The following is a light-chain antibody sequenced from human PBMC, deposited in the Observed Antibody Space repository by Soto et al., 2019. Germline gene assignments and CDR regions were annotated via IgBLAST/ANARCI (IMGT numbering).Light chain of an antibody. CDR2: DAS. CDR3: QQRGNWPRT. J-gene: IGKJ1*01. Sequence: EIVLTQSPATLSLSPGERATLSCRASQSVSSYLAWYQQKPGQAPRLLIYDASKRATGLPARFSGSGSGTDFTLTISNLEPEDFAVYYCQQRGNWPRTFGQGTKVEIK. V-gene: IGKV3-11*01. CDR1: QSVSSY.